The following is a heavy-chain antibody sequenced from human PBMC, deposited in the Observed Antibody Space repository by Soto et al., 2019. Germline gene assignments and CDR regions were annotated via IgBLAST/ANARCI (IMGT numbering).Heavy chain of an antibody. CDR3: AIFTGYSSGWSYYYYGMDV. J-gene: IGHJ6*02. Sequence: ESGGGVVQPGRSLRLSCAASGFTFSSYGMHWVRQAPGKGLEWVAVISYDGSNKYYADSVKGRFTISRDNSKNTLYLQMNSLRAEDTAVYYCAIFTGYSSGWSYYYYGMDVWGQGTTVTVSS. CDR1: GFTFSSYG. V-gene: IGHV3-30*03. D-gene: IGHD6-19*01. CDR2: ISYDGSNK.